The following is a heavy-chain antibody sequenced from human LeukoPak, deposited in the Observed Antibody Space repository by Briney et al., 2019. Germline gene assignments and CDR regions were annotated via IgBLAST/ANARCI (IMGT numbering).Heavy chain of an antibody. CDR3: ASKGANYGSGSLAFDI. CDR1: GGSISSYY. Sequence: PSETLSLTCTVSGGSISSYYWNWIRQPPGKGLEWIGYIYYSGSTNYNPSLKSRVTISVDTSKNQFSLKLSSVTAADTAVYYCASKGANYGSGSLAFDIWGQGTMVTVSS. D-gene: IGHD3-10*01. CDR2: IYYSGST. J-gene: IGHJ3*02. V-gene: IGHV4-59*01.